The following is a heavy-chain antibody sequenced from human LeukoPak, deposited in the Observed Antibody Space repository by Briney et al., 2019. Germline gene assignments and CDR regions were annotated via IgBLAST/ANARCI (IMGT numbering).Heavy chain of an antibody. J-gene: IGHJ4*02. V-gene: IGHV1-8*02. CDR2: MNPNSGNT. Sequence: ASVKVSCTASGYTFTSYGISWVRQAPGQGLEWMGWMNPNSGNTGYAQKFQGRVTMTRNTSISTAYMELSSLRSEDTAVYYCARGWVPAAMRTGRTKYYFDYWGQGTLVTVSS. CDR3: ARGWVPAAMRTGRTKYYFDY. CDR1: GYTFTSYG. D-gene: IGHD2-2*01.